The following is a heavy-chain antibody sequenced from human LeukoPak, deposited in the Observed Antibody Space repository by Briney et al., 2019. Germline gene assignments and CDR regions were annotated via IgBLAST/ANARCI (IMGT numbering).Heavy chain of an antibody. CDR2: ISSSSSTI. D-gene: IGHD6-13*01. CDR3: AKDATPALGTVYMDV. Sequence: GGSLRLSCAASGFTFSSYSMNWVRQAPGKGLEWVSYISSSSSTIYYADSVKGRFTISRDNDKNSIYLQMNSLRAEDTAVYYCAKDATPALGTVYMDVWGKGTTVTISS. V-gene: IGHV3-48*04. J-gene: IGHJ6*03. CDR1: GFTFSSYS.